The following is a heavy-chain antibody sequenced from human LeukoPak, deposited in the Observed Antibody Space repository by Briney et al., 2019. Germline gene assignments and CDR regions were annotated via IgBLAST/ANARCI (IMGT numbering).Heavy chain of an antibody. CDR3: ARERCSGGSCYSLYFDL. J-gene: IGHJ2*01. Sequence: SETLSLTCTVSGGYISSGGYYWSWIRQHPGKGLEWIGYIYYSGSTYYNPSLKSRVTISVDTSKNQFSLKLSSVTAADTAIYYCARERCSGGSCYSLYFDLWGRGIQVTVSS. CDR1: GGYISSGGYY. V-gene: IGHV4-31*03. D-gene: IGHD2-15*01. CDR2: IYYSGST.